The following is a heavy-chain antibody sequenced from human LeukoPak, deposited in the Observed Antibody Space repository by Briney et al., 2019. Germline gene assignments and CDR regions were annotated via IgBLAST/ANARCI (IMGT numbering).Heavy chain of an antibody. V-gene: IGHV3-48*01. CDR3: ARERIVITFGGVPGAFDI. CDR2: ISSGSSTI. CDR1: GFTFSSYE. J-gene: IGHJ3*02. D-gene: IGHD3-16*01. Sequence: GGSLRLSCAASGFTFSSYEMNWVRQAPGKGLEWVSYISSGSSTIFYADSVKGRFTISRDNAKNSLYLQMSSLRAEDTAVYYCARERIVITFGGVPGAFDIWGPGTMVTVSS.